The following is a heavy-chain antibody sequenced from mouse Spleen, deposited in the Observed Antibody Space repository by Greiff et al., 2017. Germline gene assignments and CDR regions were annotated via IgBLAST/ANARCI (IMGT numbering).Heavy chain of an antibody. CDR2: ISSGGSYT. CDR3: ARPRHYYGSPPYFDY. Sequence: EVKLMESGGDLVKPGGSLKLSCAASGFTFSSYGMSWVRQTPDKRLEWVATISSGGSYTYYPDSVKGRFTISRDNAKNTLYLQMSSLKSEDTAMYYCARPRHYYGSPPYFDYWGQGTTLTVSS. D-gene: IGHD1-1*01. V-gene: IGHV5-6*01. J-gene: IGHJ2*01. CDR1: GFTFSSYG.